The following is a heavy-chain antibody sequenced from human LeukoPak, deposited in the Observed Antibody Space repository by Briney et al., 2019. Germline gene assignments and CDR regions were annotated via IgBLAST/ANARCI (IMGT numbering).Heavy chain of an antibody. D-gene: IGHD3-10*01. CDR2: ISYDGSNK. J-gene: IGHJ6*02. CDR1: GFTFSTYV. CDR3: VTGYYGSGSYYLNYYYGMDV. V-gene: IGHV3-30-3*01. Sequence: GGSLRLSCAASGFTFSTYVMSWVRQAPGKGLEWVAVISYDGSNKYYADSVKGRFTISRDNSKNTLYLQMNSLRAEDTAVYYCVTGYYGSGSYYLNYYYGMDVWGQGTTVTVSS.